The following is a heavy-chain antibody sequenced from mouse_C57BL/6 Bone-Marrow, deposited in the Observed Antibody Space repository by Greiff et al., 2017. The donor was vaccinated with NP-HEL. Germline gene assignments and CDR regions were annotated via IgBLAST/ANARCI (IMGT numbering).Heavy chain of an antibody. D-gene: IGHD1-1*01. CDR2: INPNNGGT. CDR1: GYTFTDYY. J-gene: IGHJ3*01. Sequence: VQLQQSGPELVKPGASVKISCKASGYTFTDYYMNWVKQSHGKSLEWIGDINPNNGGTSYNQKFKGKATLTVDKSSSTAYMELRSLTSEDSAVYYCARPYYVSSWGFAYWGQGTLVTVSA. V-gene: IGHV1-26*01. CDR3: ARPYYVSSWGFAY.